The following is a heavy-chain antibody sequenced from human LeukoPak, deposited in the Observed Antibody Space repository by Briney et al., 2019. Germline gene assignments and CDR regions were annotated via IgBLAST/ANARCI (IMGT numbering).Heavy chain of an antibody. D-gene: IGHD6-19*01. Sequence: NASETLSLTCTVSGGSIRSYYWSWIRQPPGKGLEWIGYIYYSGSTNYNPSLKSRVTISVDTSKNQFSLNLSSVTAADTAVYYCARVLPYSSGWGVYYWGQGTLVTVSS. CDR2: IYYSGST. CDR1: GGSIRSYY. CDR3: ARVLPYSSGWGVYY. V-gene: IGHV4-59*01. J-gene: IGHJ4*02.